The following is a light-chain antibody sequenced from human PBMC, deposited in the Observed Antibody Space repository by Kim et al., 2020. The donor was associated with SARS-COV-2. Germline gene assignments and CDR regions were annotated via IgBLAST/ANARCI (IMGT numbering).Light chain of an antibody. CDR3: QAWDSSTAV. CDR1: KLGDKY. Sequence: SYELTHPPSVSVSPGQTASITCSGDKLGDKYACWYQQKPGQSPVLIIYQDRKRPSGIPERFSGSNSGNTATLTISGTQAMDEADYYCQAWDSSTAVFGGGTQLTVL. J-gene: IGLJ2*01. V-gene: IGLV3-1*01. CDR2: QDR.